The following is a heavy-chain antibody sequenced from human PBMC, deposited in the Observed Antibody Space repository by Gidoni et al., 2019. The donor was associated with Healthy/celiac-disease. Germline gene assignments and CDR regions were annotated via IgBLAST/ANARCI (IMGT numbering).Heavy chain of an antibody. J-gene: IGHJ4*02. CDR1: GFTFSSYS. CDR2: ISSSSSYI. CDR3: ARVGVRGVIMQNY. Sequence: EVQLVESGGGLVKPGGALRLYWAASGFTFSSYSMNWVRQAPGKGLEWVSAISSSSSYIYYADSVKGRFTISRDNAKNSLYLQMNSLRAEDTAVYYCARVGVRGVIMQNYWGQGTLVTVSS. D-gene: IGHD3-10*01. V-gene: IGHV3-21*01.